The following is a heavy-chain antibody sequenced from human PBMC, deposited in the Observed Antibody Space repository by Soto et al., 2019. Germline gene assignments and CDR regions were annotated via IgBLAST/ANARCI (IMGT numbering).Heavy chain of an antibody. J-gene: IGHJ5*02. CDR1: GGSISSGPYS. V-gene: IGHV4-30-2*01. Sequence: PSETLSLTCTVSGGSISSGPYSWTWIRQPPGKGLEWLGYIYYSGKTDYNPSLRSRVSISVDRSSNQFSLILTSVTAADSAVYFCARGCSSASCYTGFDPWGQGTLVTVSS. D-gene: IGHD2-2*02. CDR2: IYYSGKT. CDR3: ARGCSSASCYTGFDP.